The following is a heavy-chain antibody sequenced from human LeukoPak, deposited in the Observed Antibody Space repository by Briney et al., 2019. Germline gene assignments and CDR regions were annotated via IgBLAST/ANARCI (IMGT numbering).Heavy chain of an antibody. J-gene: IGHJ4*02. CDR2: INPSGGST. CDR1: GYTFTSYY. D-gene: IGHD6-6*01. V-gene: IGHV1-46*01. CDR3: ARGPFIAARDHPPQKFDY. Sequence: ASVKVSCKASGYTFTSYYIHWVRQAPGQGLEWMGIINPSGGSTSYAQKFQGRVTMTRDMSTSTVYMELSSLRSEDTAVYYCARGPFIAARDHPPQKFDYWGQGTLVTVSS.